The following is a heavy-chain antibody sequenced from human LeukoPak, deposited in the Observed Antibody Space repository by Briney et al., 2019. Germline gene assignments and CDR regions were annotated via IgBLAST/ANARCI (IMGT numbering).Heavy chain of an antibody. J-gene: IGHJ3*02. CDR3: ARQAYGSHFDAFDI. V-gene: IGHV5-51*01. D-gene: IGHD3-22*01. CDR2: IYPDDSET. CDR1: GYRFTTDY. Sequence: RGESLKISCKASGYRFTTDYIGWERQMPGKGLEWMGIIYPDDSETNYSPSFQGQVSMSVDKSITTAYLQWSSLKASDTAIYYCARQAYGSHFDAFDIWGQGTMVTVSS.